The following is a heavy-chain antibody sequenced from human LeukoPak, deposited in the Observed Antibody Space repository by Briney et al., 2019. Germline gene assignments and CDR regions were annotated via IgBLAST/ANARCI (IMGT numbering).Heavy chain of an antibody. J-gene: IGHJ1*01. CDR2: ISSSSSYI. CDR3: ARQGSGWSAEYFQH. CDR1: GFTFSSYS. V-gene: IGHV3-21*01. Sequence: GGSLRLSCAASGFTFSSYSMNWVRQAPGKGLEWVSSISSSSSYIYYADSVKGRFTISRDNAKNSLYLQMNSLRAEDTAVYYCARQGSGWSAEYFQHWGQGTLVTVSS. D-gene: IGHD6-19*01.